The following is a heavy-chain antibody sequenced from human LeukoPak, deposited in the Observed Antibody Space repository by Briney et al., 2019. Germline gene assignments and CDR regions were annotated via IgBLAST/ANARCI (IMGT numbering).Heavy chain of an antibody. Sequence: GGSLRLSCAASGFTFSSYGMHWVRQAPGKGLEWVSAISGSGGSTYYADSVKGRFTISRDNSKNTLYLQMNSLRAEDTAVYYCAKIRNYYDSSGYMTTNLDYWGQGTLVTVSS. CDR1: GFTFSSYG. D-gene: IGHD3-22*01. CDR2: ISGSGGST. J-gene: IGHJ4*02. V-gene: IGHV3-23*01. CDR3: AKIRNYYDSSGYMTTNLDY.